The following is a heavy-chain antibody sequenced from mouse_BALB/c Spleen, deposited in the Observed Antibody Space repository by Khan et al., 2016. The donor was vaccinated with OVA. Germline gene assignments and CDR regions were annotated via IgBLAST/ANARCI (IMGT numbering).Heavy chain of an antibody. CDR1: GFSLTDYG. D-gene: IGHD2-14*01. J-gene: IGHJ4*01. CDR3: AKHLYAHYYAMDY. V-gene: IGHV2-6-5*01. CDR2: LWGGGSN. Sequence: QMQLEESGPGLVAPSQSLSITCTVSGFSLTDYGVSWIRQPPGKGLEWLGILWGGGSNYYNSALKSRLSISKDNSKSQVFLKMNSLQTDDVAMYYCAKHLYAHYYAMDYWGQGTSVTVSS.